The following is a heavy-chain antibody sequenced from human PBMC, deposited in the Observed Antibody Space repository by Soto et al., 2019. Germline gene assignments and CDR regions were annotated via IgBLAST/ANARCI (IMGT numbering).Heavy chain of an antibody. CDR2: INAGNGNT. CDR1: GYTFTSYA. D-gene: IGHD2-15*01. J-gene: IGHJ4*02. V-gene: IGHV1-3*01. CDR3: ARESIYCSGGSCYPTIDY. Sequence: ASVKVSCKASGYTFTSYAMHWVRQAPGQRLEWMGWINAGNGNTKYSQKFQGRVTITRDTSASTAYMELSSLRSEDTAVYYCARESIYCSGGSCYPTIDYWGQGTXVTVSS.